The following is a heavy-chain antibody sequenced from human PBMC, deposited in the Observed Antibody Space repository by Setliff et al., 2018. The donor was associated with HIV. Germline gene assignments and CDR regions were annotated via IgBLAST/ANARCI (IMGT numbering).Heavy chain of an antibody. CDR2: ISAYNGNT. V-gene: IGHV1-18*01. Sequence: GASVKVSCKASGGTFSTHAINWVRQAPGQGLEWMGWISAYNGNTNYAQKLQGRVTMTTDTSTSTAYMELRSLRSDDTAVYYCARDSEWGSYIFWTFDIWGQGTMVTVSS. CDR3: ARDSEWGSYIFWTFDI. CDR1: GGTFSTHA. D-gene: IGHD1-26*01. J-gene: IGHJ3*02.